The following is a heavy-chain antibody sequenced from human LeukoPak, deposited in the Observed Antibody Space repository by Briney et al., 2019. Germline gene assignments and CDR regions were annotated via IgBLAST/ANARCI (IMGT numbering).Heavy chain of an antibody. V-gene: IGHV4-4*07. J-gene: IGHJ4*02. CDR2: IYTSGST. CDR1: GGSISSYY. D-gene: IGHD3-16*02. CDR3: ARDLYDYVWGSYRYTGNDY. Sequence: SETLSLTCTVSGGSISSYYWSWLRQPAGKGLEWIGRIYTSGSTNYNPSLKSRVTMSVDTSKNQFSLKLSSVTAADPALYYCARDLYDYVWGSYRYTGNDYWGQGTLVTVSS.